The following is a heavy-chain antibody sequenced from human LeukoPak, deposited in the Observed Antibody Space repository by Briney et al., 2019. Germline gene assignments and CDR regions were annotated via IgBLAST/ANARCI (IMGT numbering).Heavy chain of an antibody. D-gene: IGHD3-3*01. J-gene: IGHJ3*02. CDR2: IIPIFGTA. CDR3: ARSHYDQVGLDI. Sequence: ASVKVSCKASGGTFSSYAISWVRQAPGQGLEWMGGIIPIFGTANYAQKFQGRVTITADESTSTAYMELSSLRSEDTAVYYCARSHYDQVGLDIWGQGTMVTVSS. V-gene: IGHV1-69*13. CDR1: GGTFSSYA.